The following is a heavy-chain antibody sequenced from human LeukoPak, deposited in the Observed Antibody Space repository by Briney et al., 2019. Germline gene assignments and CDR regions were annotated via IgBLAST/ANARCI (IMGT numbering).Heavy chain of an antibody. V-gene: IGHV3-23*01. J-gene: IGHJ4*02. CDR2: ISGGGDYT. Sequence: GGSLRLSCAASGFTFSTYYMTWVRQAPGKGLEWVSTISGGGDYTFYADSVKGRFTVSRDNSKNTLFVQMNSLRADDTAVYYCVKVGSNYGDPKDYWGQGTLVSVTS. CDR1: GFTFSTYY. D-gene: IGHD4-17*01. CDR3: VKVGSNYGDPKDY.